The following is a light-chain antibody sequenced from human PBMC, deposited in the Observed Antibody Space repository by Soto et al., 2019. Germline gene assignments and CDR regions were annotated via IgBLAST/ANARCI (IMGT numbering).Light chain of an antibody. Sequence: DIQFTQSPIFLSASVGDRVTITCRASQGISSYLAWYQQKPGKAPKLLIYAASTLQSGVPSRFSGGGSGTEFTLTISSLQPEDFATYYCQHLNSYPLTFGGGTKVDIK. V-gene: IGKV1-9*01. CDR3: QHLNSYPLT. CDR2: AAS. CDR1: QGISSY. J-gene: IGKJ4*01.